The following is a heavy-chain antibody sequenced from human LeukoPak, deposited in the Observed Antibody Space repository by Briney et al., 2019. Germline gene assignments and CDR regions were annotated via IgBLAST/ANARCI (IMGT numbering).Heavy chain of an antibody. CDR2: IGTAADT. J-gene: IGHJ4*02. Sequence: GGSLRLSCAASGFTFRSYDMHWVRQPAGKGLEWVSTIGTAADTYYPDSVKGRFTISRDNAKNSLYLQMNSLRAEDTALYYCAKDRAHLGRWYYFDYWAKGTLVTVSS. CDR3: AKDRAHLGRWYYFDY. V-gene: IGHV3-13*01. D-gene: IGHD4/OR15-4a*01. CDR1: GFTFRSYD.